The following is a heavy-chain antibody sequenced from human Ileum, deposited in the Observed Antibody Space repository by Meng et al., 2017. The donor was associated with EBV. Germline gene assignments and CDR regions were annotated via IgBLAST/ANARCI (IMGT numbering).Heavy chain of an antibody. CDR1: GDSISSSNHW. V-gene: IGHV4-39*01. CDR2: IYYSGST. J-gene: IGHJ4*02. CDR3: ARRYYGVPFDN. Sequence: QRQLHEAGPGLVKPSGTLSLTCAVSGDSISSSNHWWGWIRQPPGKGLEWVGTIYYSGSTFYNPSLKSRVTISLDTSKNQFSLKVSSVTAADTAVYYCARRYYGVPFDNWGQGTLVTVSS. D-gene: IGHD3-3*01.